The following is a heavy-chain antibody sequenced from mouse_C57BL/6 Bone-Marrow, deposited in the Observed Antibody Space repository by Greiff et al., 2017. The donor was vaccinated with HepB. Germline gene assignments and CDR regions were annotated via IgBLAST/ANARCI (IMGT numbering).Heavy chain of an antibody. V-gene: IGHV1-61*01. Sequence: QVQLQQPGAELVRPGSSVKLSCKASGYTFTSYWMDWVKQRPGQGLEWIGNIYPSDSETHYNQKFKDKATLTVDKSSSTAYTQLSSLTSEDSAVYYCARLGRGGYVDYWGQGTTLTVSS. D-gene: IGHD4-1*01. CDR2: IYPSDSET. CDR1: GYTFTSYW. J-gene: IGHJ2*01. CDR3: ARLGRGGYVDY.